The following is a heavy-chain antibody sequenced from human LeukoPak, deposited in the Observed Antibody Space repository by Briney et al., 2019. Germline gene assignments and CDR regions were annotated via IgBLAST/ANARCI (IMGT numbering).Heavy chain of an antibody. CDR3: ARVSIAAAGTLDY. V-gene: IGHV4-39*07. J-gene: IGHJ4*02. D-gene: IGHD6-13*01. Sequence: PSETLSLTCTVSGGSISSSSYYWRWIRQPPGKGLEWIGSIYYSGSTYYNPSLKSRVTISVDTSKNQFSLQLNSVTPEDTAVYYCARVSIAAAGTLDYWGQGTLVTVSS. CDR1: GGSISSSSYY. CDR2: IYYSGST.